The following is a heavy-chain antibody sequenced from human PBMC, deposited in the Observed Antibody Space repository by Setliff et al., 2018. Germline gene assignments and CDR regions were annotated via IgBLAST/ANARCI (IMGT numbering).Heavy chain of an antibody. CDR1: GGSISTYY. CDR3: ARHENDYGDYDDAFDI. Sequence: SSETLSLTCTVSGGSISTYYWSWIRQPPGKGLEWIGYIYYSGRTNYNPSLRSRVTISVDTSKNQFSLKVSSVTAADTAVYYCARHENDYGDYDDAFDIWGQGTMVTVSS. J-gene: IGHJ3*02. D-gene: IGHD4-17*01. CDR2: IYYSGRT. V-gene: IGHV4-59*08.